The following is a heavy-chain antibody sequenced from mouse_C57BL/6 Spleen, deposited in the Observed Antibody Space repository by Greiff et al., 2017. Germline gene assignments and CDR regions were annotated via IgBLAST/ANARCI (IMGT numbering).Heavy chain of an antibody. Sequence: VQLQQSGPELVKPGASVKISCKASGYSFTDYNMNWVKQSNGKSLEWIGVINPNYGTTSYNQKFKGKATLTVDQSSSTAYMQLNSLTSEDSAVYYCARGHYYGSSYDWYFDVWGTGTTVTVSS. CDR2: INPNYGTT. J-gene: IGHJ1*03. V-gene: IGHV1-39*01. D-gene: IGHD1-1*01. CDR1: GYSFTDYN. CDR3: ARGHYYGSSYDWYFDV.